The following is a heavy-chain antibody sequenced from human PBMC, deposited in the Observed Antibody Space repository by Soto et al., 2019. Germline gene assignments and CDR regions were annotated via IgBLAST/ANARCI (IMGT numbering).Heavy chain of an antibody. Sequence: ASVKVSCKASGYTFTSYYMHWVRQAPGQGLEWMGIINPSGGSTSYAQKFQGRATMTRDTSTSTVYMELSSLRSEDTAVYYCARMSIAVAGLLDYWGQGTLVTVS. CDR1: GYTFTSYY. CDR3: ARMSIAVAGLLDY. J-gene: IGHJ4*02. CDR2: INPSGGST. V-gene: IGHV1-46*01. D-gene: IGHD6-19*01.